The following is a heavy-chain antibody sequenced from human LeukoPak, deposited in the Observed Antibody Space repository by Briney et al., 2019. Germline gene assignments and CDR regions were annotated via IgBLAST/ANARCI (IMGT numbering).Heavy chain of an antibody. CDR2: IYYSGST. D-gene: IGHD3-9*01. CDR3: ARGYYDILTGYYPYYFDY. J-gene: IGHJ4*02. CDR1: GGSLSSYY. Sequence: SETLSLTCTVSGGSLSSYYWSWIRQPPGKGLEWIGYIYYSGSTNYNPSLKSRVTISVDTSKNQFSLKLSSVTAADTAVYYCARGYYDILTGYYPYYFDYWGQGTLVTVSS. V-gene: IGHV4-59*01.